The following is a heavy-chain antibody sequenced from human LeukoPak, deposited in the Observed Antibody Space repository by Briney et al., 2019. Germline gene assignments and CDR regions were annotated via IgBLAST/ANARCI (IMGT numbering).Heavy chain of an antibody. CDR1: GFTFSSYA. J-gene: IGHJ4*02. CDR2: ISYDGSNK. CDR3: ARLSSGDILTGYYPNPLDY. V-gene: IGHV3-30-3*01. D-gene: IGHD3-9*01. Sequence: PGGSLRLSCAASGFTFSSYAMHWVRQAPGKGLEWVAVISYDGSNKYYADSVKGRFTISRDNSKNTLYLQMNSLRAEDTAVYYCARLSSGDILTGYYPNPLDYWGQGTLVTVSS.